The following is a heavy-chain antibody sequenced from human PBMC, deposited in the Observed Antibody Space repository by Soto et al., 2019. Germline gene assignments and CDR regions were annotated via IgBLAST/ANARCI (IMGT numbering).Heavy chain of an antibody. D-gene: IGHD3-22*01. CDR1: WSSLSTYG. CDR3: ARQAHPRIVVVTPDAFDI. V-gene: IGHV5-10-1*01. J-gene: IGHJ3*02. Sequence: PGQPQKISWRGSWSSLSTYGIRGVSKMHGKGLEWMGRIDPSDSYTNYSPSFQGHVTISADKSISTAYLQWSSLKASDTAMYYCARQAHPRIVVVTPDAFDIWGQGTMVTVSS. CDR2: IDPSDSYT.